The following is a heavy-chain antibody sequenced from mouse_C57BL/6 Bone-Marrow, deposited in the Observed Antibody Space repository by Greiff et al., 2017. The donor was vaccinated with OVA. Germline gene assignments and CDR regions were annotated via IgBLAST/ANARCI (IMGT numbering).Heavy chain of an antibody. V-gene: IGHV1-26*01. Sequence: VQLQQSGPELVKPGASVKISCKASGYTFTDYYMNWVKQSHGKSLEWIGDINPNNGGTSYNQKFKGKATLTVDKSSSTAYMELRSLTSEDSAVYYCARRCYYGWGQGTTLTVSS. CDR3: ARRCYYG. CDR2: INPNNGGT. D-gene: IGHD1-1*01. J-gene: IGHJ2*01. CDR1: GYTFTDYY.